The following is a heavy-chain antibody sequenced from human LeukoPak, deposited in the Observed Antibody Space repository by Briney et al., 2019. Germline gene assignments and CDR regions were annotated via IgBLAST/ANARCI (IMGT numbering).Heavy chain of an antibody. CDR2: FDPEDGET. CDR1: GYTLTELS. V-gene: IGHV1-24*01. CDR3: ARRGTVSGSYDHHFDY. D-gene: IGHD1-26*01. J-gene: IGHJ4*02. Sequence: ASVKVSYKVSGYTLTELSMHWVRQAPGKGLEWMGGFDPEDGETIYAQKFQGRVTMTEDTSTDTAYMELSSLRSEDTAVYYRARRGTVSGSYDHHFDYWGQGTLVTVSS.